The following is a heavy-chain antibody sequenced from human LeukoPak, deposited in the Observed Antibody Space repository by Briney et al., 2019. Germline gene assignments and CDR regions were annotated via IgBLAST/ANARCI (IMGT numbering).Heavy chain of an antibody. Sequence: ASAKVSCKASGYTFTSYYMHWVRQAPGQGLEWMGIINPSGGSTSYAQKFQGRVTMTRDTSTSTVYMELSSLRSEDTAVYYCARVGINYDILTGYLYYYGMDVWGQGTTVTVSS. CDR1: GYTFTSYY. J-gene: IGHJ6*02. CDR2: INPSGGST. D-gene: IGHD3-9*01. CDR3: ARVGINYDILTGYLYYYGMDV. V-gene: IGHV1-46*01.